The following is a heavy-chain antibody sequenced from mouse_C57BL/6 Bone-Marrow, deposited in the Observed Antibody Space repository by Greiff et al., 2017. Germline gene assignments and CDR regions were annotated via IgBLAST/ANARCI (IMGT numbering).Heavy chain of an antibody. CDR2: ISSGGSYT. CDR3: ARQESDYGSPWFAY. CDR1: GFTFSSYG. V-gene: IGHV5-6*01. Sequence: EVKLVESGGDLVKPGGSLKLSCAASGFTFSSYGMSWVRQTPDKRLEWVATISSGGSYTYYPDSVKGRFTISRDNAKNTLYLQMSSLKSEDTAMYYCARQESDYGSPWFAYWGQGTLVTVSA. J-gene: IGHJ3*01. D-gene: IGHD1-1*01.